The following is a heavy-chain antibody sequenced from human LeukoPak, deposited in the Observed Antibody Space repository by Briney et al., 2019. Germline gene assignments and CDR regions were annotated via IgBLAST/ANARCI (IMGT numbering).Heavy chain of an antibody. D-gene: IGHD4-17*01. CDR2: ISGSGGST. CDR3: AKWKDYGDYPPWFDP. Sequence: GGSPRLSCAASGFTFSSYAMSWVRQAPGKGLEWVSAISGSGGSTYYADSVKGRFTISRDNSKNTLYLQMNSLRAEDTAVYYCAKWKDYGDYPPWFDPWGQGTLVTVSS. CDR1: GFTFSSYA. J-gene: IGHJ5*02. V-gene: IGHV3-23*01.